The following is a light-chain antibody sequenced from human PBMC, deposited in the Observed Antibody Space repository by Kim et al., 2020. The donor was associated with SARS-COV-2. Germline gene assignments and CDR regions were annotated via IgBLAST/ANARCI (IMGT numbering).Light chain of an antibody. CDR3: HQNHTPPYT. J-gene: IGKJ2*01. Sequence: DIQMTQSPSSLSASVGDRVTITCQASQSITNYLNWYQPKPGKAPKLLIYAASSLQIGVPSRFSGSGSGTDFTLTISRLQREDFATYYWHQNHTPPYTFGQGTKLEIK. V-gene: IGKV1-39*01. CDR1: QSITNY. CDR2: AAS.